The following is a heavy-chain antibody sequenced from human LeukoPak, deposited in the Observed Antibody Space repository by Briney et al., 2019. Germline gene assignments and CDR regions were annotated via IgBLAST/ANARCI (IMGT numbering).Heavy chain of an antibody. CDR3: ARDPPGIAAAGTNPDY. D-gene: IGHD6-13*01. CDR1: GFTFSSYG. V-gene: IGHV3-30*02. CDR2: IRYDGSNK. J-gene: IGHJ4*02. Sequence: GGSLRLSCAASGFTFSSYGMHWVRQAPGKGLEWVAFIRYDGSNKYYADSVKGRFTISRDNSKNTLYLQMNSLRAEDTAVYYCARDPPGIAAAGTNPDYWGQGTLVTVSS.